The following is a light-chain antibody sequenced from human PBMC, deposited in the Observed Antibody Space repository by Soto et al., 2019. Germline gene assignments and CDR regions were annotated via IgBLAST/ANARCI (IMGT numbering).Light chain of an antibody. CDR2: DAS. Sequence: DIQMTQSPSSLSASVGDRVTITCQASHDITNYLNWYQQKPGKAPKLLIYDASNLQTGVPSRFSGGGSGTDFTFTISSLQPEDVATYFCQPYYDLPYTFGQGTKLEIK. CDR1: HDITNY. J-gene: IGKJ2*01. V-gene: IGKV1-33*01. CDR3: QPYYDLPYT.